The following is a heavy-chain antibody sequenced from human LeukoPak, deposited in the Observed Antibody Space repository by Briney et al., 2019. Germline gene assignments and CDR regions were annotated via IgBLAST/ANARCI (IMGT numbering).Heavy chain of an antibody. CDR1: GGTFSSYA. CDR2: IIPIFGTA. J-gene: IGHJ4*02. D-gene: IGHD4-11*01. Sequence: SVKVSCKASGGTFSSYAISWVRQAPGQGLEWMGGIIPIFGTANYAQKFQGRVTITADESTSTAYMELSSLRSEDTAVYYCPRDLTAQTTVTGSNYWGQGTLVTVSS. V-gene: IGHV1-69*13. CDR3: PRDLTAQTTVTGSNY.